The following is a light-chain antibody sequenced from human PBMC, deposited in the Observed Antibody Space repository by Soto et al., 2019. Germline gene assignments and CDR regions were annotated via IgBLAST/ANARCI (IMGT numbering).Light chain of an antibody. Sequence: QPVLTQPPSASGTPGQRVTISCSGSSSNIGSNYVYWYQQLPGMAPKLLIYRNNQRPSGVPDRFSGSKSGTSASLAITGLRSEDEADYYCAAWDDSLSRVVFGGGTKLTVL. CDR2: RNN. CDR3: AAWDDSLSRVV. V-gene: IGLV1-47*01. J-gene: IGLJ2*01. CDR1: SSNIGSNY.